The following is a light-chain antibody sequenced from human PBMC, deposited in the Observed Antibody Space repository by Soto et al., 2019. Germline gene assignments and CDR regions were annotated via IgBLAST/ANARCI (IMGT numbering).Light chain of an antibody. CDR3: QKYNSAPHT. CDR2: AAS. J-gene: IGKJ5*01. CDR1: QGISNY. Sequence: DIQMTQSPSSLSASVGDRVTITCRASQGISNYLAWYQQKPGKVPKLLIYAASTLQSGVPSRFSGSGSGTDFTLTISSLQPEDVATSYCQKYNSAPHTFGQGKRLAIK. V-gene: IGKV1-27*01.